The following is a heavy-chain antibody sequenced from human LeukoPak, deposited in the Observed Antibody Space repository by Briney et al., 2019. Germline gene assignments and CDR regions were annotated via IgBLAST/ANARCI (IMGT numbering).Heavy chain of an antibody. D-gene: IGHD1-26*01. CDR2: IYYSGST. J-gene: IGHJ4*02. CDR3: ARQTVGAPGYFDY. V-gene: IGHV4-59*08. CDR1: GGSISSYY. Sequence: PSETLSLTCTVSGGSISSYYWSWIRQPPGKGLEWIGYIYYSGSTNYNPSLKSRVTISVDTSKNQFSLKLSSVIAADTAVYYCARQTVGAPGYFDYWGQGTLVTVSS.